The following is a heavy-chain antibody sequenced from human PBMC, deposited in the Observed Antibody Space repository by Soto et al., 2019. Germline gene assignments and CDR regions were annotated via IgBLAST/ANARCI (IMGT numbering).Heavy chain of an antibody. V-gene: IGHV5-51*01. J-gene: IGHJ4*02. CDR3: ARKDSSSAFDY. CDR2: IYPGDSDT. Sequence: RESLKISCKGSGYSFTTYWIGWVRQMPGKGLEWMGIIYPGDSDTTYSPSFQGQVTISADKYISTAYLQWSSLKASDTAMYYCARKDSSSAFDYWGQGTLVTVSS. CDR1: GYSFTTYW. D-gene: IGHD3-22*01.